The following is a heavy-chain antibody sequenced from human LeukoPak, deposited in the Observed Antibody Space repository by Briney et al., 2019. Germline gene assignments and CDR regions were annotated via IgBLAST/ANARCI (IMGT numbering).Heavy chain of an antibody. CDR2: IYSGGST. D-gene: IGHD6-13*01. CDR3: ARGGLSSSWNYYYYMDV. J-gene: IGHJ6*03. CDR1: GFTVSSNY. Sequence: GGSLRLSCAASGFTVSSNYMGWVRQAPGKGLEWVSVIYSGGSTYYADSVKGRFTISRDNSKNTLYLQMNSLRAEDTAVYYCARGGLSSSWNYYYYMDVWGKGTTVTISS. V-gene: IGHV3-53*01.